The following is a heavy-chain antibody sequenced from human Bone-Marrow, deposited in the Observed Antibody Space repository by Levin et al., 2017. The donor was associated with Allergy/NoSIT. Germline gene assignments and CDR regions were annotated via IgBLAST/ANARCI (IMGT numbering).Heavy chain of an antibody. D-gene: IGHD4-17*01. CDR2: VILLSNIV. Sequence: PTASVKVSCKTSGDISSSYTISWVRQAPGQGLEWMGRVILLSNIVNYAQKFQGRVTITTDTSMTTAYLGLRSLTSDDTAVYYCARLPDYGNRDFDYWGQGTLVTVSS. J-gene: IGHJ4*02. CDR3: ARLPDYGNRDFDY. CDR1: GDISSSYT. V-gene: IGHV1-69*02.